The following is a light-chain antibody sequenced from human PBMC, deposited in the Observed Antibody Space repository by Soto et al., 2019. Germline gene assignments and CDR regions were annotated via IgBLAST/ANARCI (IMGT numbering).Light chain of an antibody. J-gene: IGKJ5*01. CDR3: QQYDNLPT. Sequence: DIQMTQSPSSLSASVGDRVTITCQASQDISNYLNWYQQKPGKSPKLLIYDESNLETGVPSRFSGSGSGTDFTFTISSLQPEDIATYYCQQYDNLPTFGQGTRLEIK. V-gene: IGKV1-33*01. CDR1: QDISNY. CDR2: DES.